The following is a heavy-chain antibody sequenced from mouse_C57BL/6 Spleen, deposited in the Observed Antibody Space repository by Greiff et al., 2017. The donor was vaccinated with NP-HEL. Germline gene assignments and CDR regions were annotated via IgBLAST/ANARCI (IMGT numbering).Heavy chain of an antibody. Sequence: QVQLKQSGAELARPGASVKLSCKASGYTFTSYGISWVKQRTGQGLEWIGEIYPRSGNTYYNEKFKGKATLTADKSSSTAYMELRSLTSEDSAVYVCARYFPESPYQGYAMDYWGQGTSVTVSS. D-gene: IGHD3-2*02. CDR3: ARYFPESPYQGYAMDY. J-gene: IGHJ4*01. V-gene: IGHV1-81*01. CDR1: GYTFTSYG. CDR2: IYPRSGNT.